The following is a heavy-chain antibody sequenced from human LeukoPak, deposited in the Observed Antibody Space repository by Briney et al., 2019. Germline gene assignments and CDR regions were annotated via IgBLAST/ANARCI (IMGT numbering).Heavy chain of an antibody. D-gene: IGHD6-6*01. Sequence: GGSLRLSCAASGFTFSSYAMSWVRQAPGKGLEWVSAISGSGGSTYYADSAKGWFTISRDNSKNTLYLQMNSLRAEDTAVYYCANFGAARPYWGQGTLVTVSS. CDR3: ANFGAARPY. V-gene: IGHV3-23*01. J-gene: IGHJ4*02. CDR1: GFTFSSYA. CDR2: ISGSGGST.